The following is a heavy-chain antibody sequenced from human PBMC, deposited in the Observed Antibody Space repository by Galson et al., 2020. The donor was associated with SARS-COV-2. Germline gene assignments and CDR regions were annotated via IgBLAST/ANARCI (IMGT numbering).Heavy chain of an antibody. V-gene: IGHV3-7*01. Sequence: GESLKISCAASGFTFSSYWMNWVRQAPGKGLEWVANIKHDGSEQHYVDSVKGRITISRDNAKNSLYLQMNSLRAEDTAVYYCARYHYYDSSGNGYYSHGFDVWGQGTTVTVSS. CDR1: GFTFSSYW. CDR2: IKHDGSEQ. CDR3: ARYHYYDSSGNGYYSHGFDV. D-gene: IGHD3-22*01. J-gene: IGHJ6*02.